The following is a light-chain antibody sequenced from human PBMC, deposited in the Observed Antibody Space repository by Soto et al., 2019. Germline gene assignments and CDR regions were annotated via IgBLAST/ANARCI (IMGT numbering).Light chain of an antibody. J-gene: IGKJ1*01. CDR3: QQTYSNSGT. CDR1: QTIRNF. Sequence: DIQLTQSPSSLPASVGDRVTITCRASQTIRNFINWYQQKPGKAPSLLIYAASRLQSGVPSRFSGSGSGTDFTLTISSLQPEDFASYFCQQTYSNSGTLGQGTKVDIK. CDR2: AAS. V-gene: IGKV1-39*01.